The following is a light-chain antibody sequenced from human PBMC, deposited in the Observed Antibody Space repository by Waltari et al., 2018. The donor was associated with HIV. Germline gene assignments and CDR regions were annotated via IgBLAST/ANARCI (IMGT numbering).Light chain of an antibody. Sequence: SNDLTQSSSVSVSPGQTARITCSGDALSKQYSYWYQHKPGQAPLLLIYKDTERPAEIPERFAGSSSGTTATLTINGVQPEDEADYYCQSADISGTHLFVFAAGTKVTVL. CDR2: KDT. CDR1: ALSKQY. V-gene: IGLV3-25*03. CDR3: QSADISGTHLFV. J-gene: IGLJ1*01.